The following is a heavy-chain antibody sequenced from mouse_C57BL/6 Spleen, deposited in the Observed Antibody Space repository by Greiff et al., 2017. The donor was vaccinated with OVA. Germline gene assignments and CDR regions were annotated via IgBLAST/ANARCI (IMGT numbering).Heavy chain of an antibody. D-gene: IGHD2-10*01. V-gene: IGHV2-5*01. J-gene: IGHJ4*01. CDR1: GFSFTSYG. CDR3: ASLLSYYYAMDY. CDR2: IWRGGST. Sequence: VQGVESGPGLVQPSQRLSITCTVSGFSFTSYGVHWVRQSPGKGLEWLGVIWRGGSTDYNAAFMSRLSITKDNSKSQVFFKMNSLQADDTAIYYCASLLSYYYAMDYWGQGTSVTVSS.